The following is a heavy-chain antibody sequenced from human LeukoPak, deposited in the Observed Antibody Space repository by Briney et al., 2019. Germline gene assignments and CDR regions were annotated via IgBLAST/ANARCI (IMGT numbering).Heavy chain of an antibody. Sequence: VASVKDSCKVSGYTLTELSMHWVRQAPGKGFEWMGGFDPEDGETIYAQKFQGRVTMTEDTSTDTAYMELSSLRSEDTAVYYCATVGIAYDYWGQGTLVTVSS. D-gene: IGHD1-14*01. CDR2: FDPEDGET. CDR1: GYTLTELS. V-gene: IGHV1-24*01. CDR3: ATVGIAYDY. J-gene: IGHJ4*02.